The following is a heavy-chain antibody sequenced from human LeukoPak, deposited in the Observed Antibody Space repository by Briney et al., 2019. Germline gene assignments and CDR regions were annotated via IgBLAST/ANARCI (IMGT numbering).Heavy chain of an antibody. J-gene: IGHJ4*02. Sequence: PGGSLRLSCAASGFTFDDYGMSWVRQAPGKGLEWVSGINWNGGSTGYADSVKGRFTISRDNAKNSLYLQMNSLRVEDTALYYCARTLGGSYESDYWGQGTLVTVSS. CDR1: GFTFDDYG. CDR3: ARTLGGSYESDY. CDR2: INWNGGST. V-gene: IGHV3-20*04. D-gene: IGHD1-26*01.